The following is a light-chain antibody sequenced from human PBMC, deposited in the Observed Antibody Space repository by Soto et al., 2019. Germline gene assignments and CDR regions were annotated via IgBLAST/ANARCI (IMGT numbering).Light chain of an antibody. CDR2: DAS. CDR3: QKRDNWPFT. J-gene: IGKJ3*01. CDR1: QSVGSY. Sequence: EIVLTQSPATLSLSPGERATLSCRASQSVGSYLAWFQQRPGQAPRLVIHDASKRATGIPARFSGSGSGTDFSLTRSGRVPEDFAVYYCQKRDNWPFTFGPVTTVDIK. V-gene: IGKV3-11*01.